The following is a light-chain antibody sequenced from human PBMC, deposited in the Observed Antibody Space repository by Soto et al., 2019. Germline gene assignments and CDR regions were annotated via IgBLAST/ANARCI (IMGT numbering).Light chain of an antibody. Sequence: QSALTQPASVSGSPGQSITISCTGTSSDVGGYNYVSWYQQHPGKAPKLMIYDVSNRPSGVSNRFSGSKSGNTASLTISGLQAEDEADEYCSSYTSSSTRVFGGGTQLTVL. CDR3: SSYTSSSTRV. CDR2: DVS. CDR1: SSDVGGYNY. V-gene: IGLV2-14*01. J-gene: IGLJ3*02.